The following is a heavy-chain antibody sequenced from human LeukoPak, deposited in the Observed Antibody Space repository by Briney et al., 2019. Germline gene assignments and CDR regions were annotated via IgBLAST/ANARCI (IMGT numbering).Heavy chain of an antibody. CDR1: GGSISSYY. V-gene: IGHV4-59*01. CDR2: IYYSGST. J-gene: IGHJ4*02. Sequence: SETLSLTCTVSGGSISSYYWSWIRQPPGKGLEWIGYIYYSGSTNYNPPLKSRVTISVDTSKNQFSLKLSSVTAADTAVYYCARVGIAARPFFDYWGQGTLVTVSS. CDR3: ARVGIAARPFFDY. D-gene: IGHD6-6*01.